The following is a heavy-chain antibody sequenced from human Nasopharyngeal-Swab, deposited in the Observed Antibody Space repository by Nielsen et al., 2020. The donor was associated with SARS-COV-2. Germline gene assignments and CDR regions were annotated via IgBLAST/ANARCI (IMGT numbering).Heavy chain of an antibody. J-gene: IGHJ6*02. CDR3: ARDCDDSSGSAYYYGMDV. D-gene: IGHD3-22*01. V-gene: IGHV3-48*03. CDR2: ISSSGSTI. CDR1: GFTFSSYE. Sequence: GESLKISCAASGFTFSSYEMNWVRQAPGKGLEWVSYISSSGSTIYYADSVKGRFTISRDNAKNSLYLQMNSLRAEDTAVYYCARDCDDSSGSAYYYGMDVWGQGTTVTVSS.